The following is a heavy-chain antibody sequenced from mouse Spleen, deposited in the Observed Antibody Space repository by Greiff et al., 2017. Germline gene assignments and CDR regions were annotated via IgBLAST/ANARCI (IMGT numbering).Heavy chain of an antibody. CDR3: ARDVGLRRYFDY. CDR1: GYTFTSYW. V-gene: IGHV1-55*01. Sequence: QVQLKQPGAELVKPGASVKMSCKASGYTFTSYWITWVKQRPGQGLEWIGDIYPGSGSTNYNEKFKSKATLTVDTSSSTAYMQLSSLTSEDSAVYYCARDVGLRRYFDYWGQGTTLTVSS. J-gene: IGHJ2*01. D-gene: IGHD2-2*01. CDR2: IYPGSGST.